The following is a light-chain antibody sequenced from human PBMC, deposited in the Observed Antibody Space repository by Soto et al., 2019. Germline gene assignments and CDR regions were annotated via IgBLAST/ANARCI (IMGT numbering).Light chain of an antibody. CDR3: QHRSGWPPWT. Sequence: EIVLTQSPATLSLSPGERATLSCGASQSVSTYLAWYQQKPCQAPRLLIYDVSNRATGIPARCSGSGSGTNFTLTLSGLEPEDFAVYYCQHRSGWPPWTFGQGTKVQI. J-gene: IGKJ1*01. CDR2: DVS. CDR1: QSVSTY. V-gene: IGKV3-11*01.